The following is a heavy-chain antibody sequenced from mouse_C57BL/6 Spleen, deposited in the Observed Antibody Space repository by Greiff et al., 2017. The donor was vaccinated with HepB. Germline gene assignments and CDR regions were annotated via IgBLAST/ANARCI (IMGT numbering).Heavy chain of an antibody. Sequence: VQLQQPGAELVRPGSSVKLSCKASGYTFTSYWMHWVKQRPIQGLEWIGNINPSDSETHYNQKFKDKATLTVDKSSSTAYMQLSSLTSEDSAVYYCAREDYAYFDYWGQGTTLTVSS. D-gene: IGHD2-4*01. V-gene: IGHV1-52*01. CDR3: AREDYAYFDY. CDR1: GYTFTSYW. CDR2: INPSDSET. J-gene: IGHJ2*01.